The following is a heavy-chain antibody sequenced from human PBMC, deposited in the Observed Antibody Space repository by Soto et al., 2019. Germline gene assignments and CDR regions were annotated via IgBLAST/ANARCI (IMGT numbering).Heavy chain of an antibody. V-gene: IGHV2-5*02. D-gene: IGHD3-10*01. Sequence: QITLKESGPTLVKPTQTLTLTCTISGFSLSTSGVGVGWIRQPPGKALDWLELIYWDGDKRYSPSLKSGLTVTKDTSKNQLVLTMTNMDPVDTATYYCVRLLWFGELTWGQGSLVTVSS. CDR2: IYWDGDK. CDR3: VRLLWFGELT. J-gene: IGHJ4*02. CDR1: GFSLSTSGVG.